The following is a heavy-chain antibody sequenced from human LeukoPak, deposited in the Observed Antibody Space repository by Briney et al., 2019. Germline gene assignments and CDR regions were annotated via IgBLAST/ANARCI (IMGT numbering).Heavy chain of an antibody. V-gene: IGHV3-74*01. CDR3: GLFGVVNQGSGD. Sequence: GGSLRLSCAASAFTFSTYSMHWVRQAPGKGLVWVSRINGDGSTTYYADSVKGRLTISRDNAKNTQYLQMNSLRVQDTAVYYCGLFGVVNQGSGDWGQGTLVTVSS. J-gene: IGHJ4*02. CDR1: AFTFSTYS. D-gene: IGHD3-3*01. CDR2: INGDGSTT.